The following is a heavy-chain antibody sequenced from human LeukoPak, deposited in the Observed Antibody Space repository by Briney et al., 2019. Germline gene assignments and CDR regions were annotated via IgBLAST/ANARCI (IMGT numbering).Heavy chain of an antibody. V-gene: IGHV3-23*01. CDR2: FSGSGGST. CDR1: GFTFSSYA. J-gene: IGHJ1*01. CDR3: AKEIYGDSTGGRFQH. Sequence: PGGSLRLSCAASGFTFSSYAMSWVRQAPGKGLECISGFSGSGGSTYYADSVKGRFTISRDNSKNTLYLQMKSLRAEDTAVYYCAKEIYGDSTGGRFQHWGQGTLVTVSS. D-gene: IGHD4-17*01.